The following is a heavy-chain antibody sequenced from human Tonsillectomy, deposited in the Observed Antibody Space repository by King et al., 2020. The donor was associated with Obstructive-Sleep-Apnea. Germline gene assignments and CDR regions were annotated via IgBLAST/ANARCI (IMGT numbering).Heavy chain of an antibody. J-gene: IGHJ4*02. D-gene: IGHD1-1*01. CDR2: IKADGSEK. Sequence: VQLVESGGGLVQPGGSLRLSCAASGFTFSAYWMSWVRQAPGKGLEWVASIKADGSEKYYVDSVKGRVTISRDNAKSSLYLQMNSLRAEDTTLYYCARDVSTGAFDYWGQGTLVTVSS. CDR3: ARDVSTGAFDY. CDR1: GFTFSAYW. V-gene: IGHV3-7*01.